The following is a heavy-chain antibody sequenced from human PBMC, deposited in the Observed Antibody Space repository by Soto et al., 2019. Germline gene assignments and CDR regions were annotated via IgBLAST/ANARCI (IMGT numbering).Heavy chain of an antibody. CDR3: AREDYYDSSGYHLPGYYYYGMDV. D-gene: IGHD3-22*01. Sequence: ASVKVSCKASGYTFTSYAVHWLRQAPGQRLEWMGWINAGNGNTKYSQKFQGRVTITRDTSASTAYMELSSLRSEDTAVYYCAREDYYDSSGYHLPGYYYYGMDVWGQGTTVTVSS. J-gene: IGHJ6*02. CDR1: GYTFTSYA. CDR2: INAGNGNT. V-gene: IGHV1-3*01.